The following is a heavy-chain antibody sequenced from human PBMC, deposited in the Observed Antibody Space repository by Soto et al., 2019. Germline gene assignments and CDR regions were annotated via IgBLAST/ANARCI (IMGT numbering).Heavy chain of an antibody. CDR2: IYHSGST. J-gene: IGHJ6*02. V-gene: IGHV4-4*02. CDR1: GGSISSSNW. CDR3: AHSSGWYSDYYYGMDV. Sequence: SETLSLTCAVSGGSISSSNWWSWVRQPPGKGLEWIGEIYHSGSTNYNPSLKSRVTISVDKSKNQFSLKLSSVTAADTAVYYCAHSSGWYSDYYYGMDVWGQGTTVTVS. D-gene: IGHD6-19*01.